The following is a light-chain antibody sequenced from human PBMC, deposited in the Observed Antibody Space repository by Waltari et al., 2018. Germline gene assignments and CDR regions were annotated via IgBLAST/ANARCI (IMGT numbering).Light chain of an antibody. CDR1: QSIGSN. V-gene: IGKV3-15*01. Sequence: DIVMTQSPATLSVSPGERATLSCRASQSIGSNLAWYQHKPGQPPSFPIDGASTRANGIPARFSGSGSWTEFTLTISSLQSADFAVYYCQQYNNWPETFGQGTKVEIK. J-gene: IGKJ1*01. CDR3: QQYNNWPET. CDR2: GAS.